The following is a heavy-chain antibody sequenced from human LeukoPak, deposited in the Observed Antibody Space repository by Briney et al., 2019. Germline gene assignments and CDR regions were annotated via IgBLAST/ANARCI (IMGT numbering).Heavy chain of an antibody. CDR3: AKGLYSSSSYFDY. J-gene: IGHJ4*02. CDR1: KFTFSNYG. V-gene: IGHV3-23*01. Sequence: GGSLRLSCTASKFTFSNYGMQWVRQAPGKGLEWVSAISDSGGSTFYADSVEGRFTISRDNSKNTLYLQMNSLRAEDTAVYYCAKGLYSSSSYFDYWAREPWSPSPQ. D-gene: IGHD6-6*01. CDR2: ISDSGGST.